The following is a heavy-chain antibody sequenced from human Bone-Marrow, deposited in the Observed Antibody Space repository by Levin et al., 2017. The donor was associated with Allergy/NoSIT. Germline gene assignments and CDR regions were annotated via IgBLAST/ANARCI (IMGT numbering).Heavy chain of an antibody. J-gene: IGHJ4*02. V-gene: IGHV4-59*01. CDR1: GDSISSFF. CDR2: MSFSGST. Sequence: KTSETLSLTCTVSGDSISSFFWSWIRQPPGKGLQWIGYMSFSGSTNFNPSLKSRVTISVDTSKNQFSLRLNSVTAADTAVYYCARATRSSLIYYFDYWGQGTQVTVSS. D-gene: IGHD5-12*01. CDR3: ARATRSSLIYYFDY.